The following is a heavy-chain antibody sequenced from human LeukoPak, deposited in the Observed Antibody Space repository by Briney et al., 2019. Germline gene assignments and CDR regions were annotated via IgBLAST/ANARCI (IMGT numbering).Heavy chain of an antibody. CDR3: AKDRVYCSSTSCYFSPSNWFDP. Sequence: PGRSLRLSCAASGFTFSSYAMHWVRQAPGKGLEWVAVISYDGSNKYYADSVKGRFTISRDNSKNTLYLQMNSLRAEDTAVYYCAKDRVYCSSTSCYFSPSNWFDPWGQGTLVTVSS. CDR2: ISYDGSNK. J-gene: IGHJ5*02. CDR1: GFTFSSYA. D-gene: IGHD2-2*01. V-gene: IGHV3-30-3*01.